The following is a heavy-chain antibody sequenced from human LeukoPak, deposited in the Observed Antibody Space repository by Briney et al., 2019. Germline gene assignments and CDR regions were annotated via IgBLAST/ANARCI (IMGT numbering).Heavy chain of an antibody. Sequence: SETLSLTCAVYGGSFSGYYWSWLRQPPGKGLEWIGEINHSGSTNYNPSLKSRVTISVDTSKNQFSLKLSSVTAADTAVYYCARGRVEMAVPDAFDIWGQGTMVTVSS. V-gene: IGHV4-34*01. D-gene: IGHD5-24*01. CDR1: GGSFSGYY. CDR3: ARGRVEMAVPDAFDI. CDR2: INHSGST. J-gene: IGHJ3*02.